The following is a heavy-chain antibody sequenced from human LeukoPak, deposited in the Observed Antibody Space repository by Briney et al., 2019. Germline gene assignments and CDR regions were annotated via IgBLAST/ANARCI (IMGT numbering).Heavy chain of an antibody. CDR2: IYPGDSDT. V-gene: IGHV5-51*01. Sequence: GESLQISCKGSGYSFTSYWIGWVRQLPGKGLEWMGIIYPGDSDTRYSPSFQGQVTISADKSISTAYLQWSSLKAPDTAMYYCARQMGPIVVVPAAIGEFDYWGQGTLVTVSS. CDR1: GYSFTSYW. J-gene: IGHJ4*02. CDR3: ARQMGPIVVVPAAIGEFDY. D-gene: IGHD2-2*01.